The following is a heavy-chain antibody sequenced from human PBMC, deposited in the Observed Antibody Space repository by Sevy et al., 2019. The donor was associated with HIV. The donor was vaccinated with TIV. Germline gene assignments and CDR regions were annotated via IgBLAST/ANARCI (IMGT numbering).Heavy chain of an antibody. CDR3: ARGGGNYGGDY. CDR1: GGSFSGYY. J-gene: IGHJ4*02. D-gene: IGHD3-16*01. CDR2: INHGGTT. V-gene: IGHV4-34*01. Sequence: SETRSLTCAVYGGSFSGYYWNWIRQPPGKGLEWIGEINHGGTTNYNPSLKSRVTISIDTSRNQFSLKLSSVTAADTAVYYCARGGGNYGGDYWGQGALVTVSS.